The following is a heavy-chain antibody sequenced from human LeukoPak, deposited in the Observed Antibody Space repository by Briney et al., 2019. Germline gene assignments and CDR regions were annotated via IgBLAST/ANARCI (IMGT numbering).Heavy chain of an antibody. CDR2: IYYSGST. J-gene: IGHJ5*02. CDR3: ARNKGVVAANLFDP. CDR1: GGSISSSSYY. Sequence: SETLSLTCTVSGGSISSSSYYWGWIRQPPGKGLEWIGSIYYSGSTYYNPSLKSLVTISVDTSKNQFSLKLSSVTAADTAVYYCARNKGVVAANLFDPWGQGTLVTVSS. D-gene: IGHD2-15*01. V-gene: IGHV4-39*01.